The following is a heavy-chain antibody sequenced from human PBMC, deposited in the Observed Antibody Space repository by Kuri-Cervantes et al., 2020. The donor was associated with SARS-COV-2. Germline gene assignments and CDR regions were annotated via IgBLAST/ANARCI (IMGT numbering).Heavy chain of an antibody. V-gene: IGHV4-34*12. J-gene: IGHJ4*02. CDR1: GGSFSGYY. D-gene: IGHD3-3*01. CDR2: VFYDGRT. Sequence: GSLRLSCAVYGGSFSGYYWSWIRQPPGKGLEWIGSVFYDGRTCYNPSLKSRVTVSVDTSKNQFSLKVNSVTAADTAVYYCARDLSLATYYDFWSGLYYFDYWGQGILVTVSS. CDR3: ARDLSLATYYDFWSGLYYFDY.